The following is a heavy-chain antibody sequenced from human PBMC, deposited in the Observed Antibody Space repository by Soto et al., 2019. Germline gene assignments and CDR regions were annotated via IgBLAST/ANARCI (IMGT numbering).Heavy chain of an antibody. CDR3: ARLPPYCSGGSCYSSEDWFDP. J-gene: IGHJ5*02. CDR2: IIPILGIA. D-gene: IGHD2-15*01. Sequence: QVQLVQSGAEVQKPGSSVKVSCKASGGTFSSYTISWVRQAPGQGLEWMGRIIPILGIANYAQKFQGRVTITADKSTSTAYMELSSLRSEDTAVYYCARLPPYCSGGSCYSSEDWFDPWGQGTLVTVSS. V-gene: IGHV1-69*02. CDR1: GGTFSSYT.